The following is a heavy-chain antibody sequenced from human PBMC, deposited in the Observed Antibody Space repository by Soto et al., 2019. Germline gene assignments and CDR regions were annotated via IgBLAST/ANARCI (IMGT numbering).Heavy chain of an antibody. CDR1: GFTFSSYA. CDR3: AKKPVRYYDFWSGYLD. V-gene: IGHV3-23*01. J-gene: IGHJ4*02. D-gene: IGHD3-3*01. Sequence: GGSLRLSCAASGFTFSSYAMSWVRQAPGKGLEWVSAISGSGGSTYYADSVKGRFTISRDNSKNTLYLQMNSLRAEDTAVYYCAKKPVRYYDFWSGYLDWGQGTLVTVSS. CDR2: ISGSGGST.